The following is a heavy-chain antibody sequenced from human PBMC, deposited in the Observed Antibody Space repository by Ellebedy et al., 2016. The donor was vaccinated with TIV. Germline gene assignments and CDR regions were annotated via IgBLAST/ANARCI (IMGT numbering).Heavy chain of an antibody. V-gene: IGHV3-7*04. J-gene: IGHJ3*02. CDR3: AGGSGFLFDI. D-gene: IGHD3-22*01. CDR2: IKQDASEI. Sequence: GESLKISCVASGFTLSNYWMTWVRQAPGKGLEWVANIKQDASEIYYVDSVKGRFAISRDNAKNSLYLQMNSLRDEDTALYYCAGGSGFLFDIWGQGTMVTVSS. CDR1: GFTLSNYW.